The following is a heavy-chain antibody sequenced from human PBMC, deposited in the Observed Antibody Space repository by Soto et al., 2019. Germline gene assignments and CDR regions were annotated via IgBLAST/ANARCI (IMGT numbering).Heavy chain of an antibody. V-gene: IGHV3-30-3*01. J-gene: IGHJ3*01. CDR2: ISYDGSNK. D-gene: IGHD3-22*01. Sequence: GSLRLSCAASGFTFSNAWMNWVRQAPGKGLEWVAVISYDGSNKYYADSVKGRFTISRDNTKNSLYLQMNSLRAEDTAVYYCARGDYHDTSGPFSDAFDVWGQGTMVTVSS. CDR3: ARGDYHDTSGPFSDAFDV. CDR1: GFTFSNAW.